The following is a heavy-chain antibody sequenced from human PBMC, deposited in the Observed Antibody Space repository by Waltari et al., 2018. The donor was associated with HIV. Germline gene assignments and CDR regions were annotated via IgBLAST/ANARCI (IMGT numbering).Heavy chain of an antibody. CDR1: GGSIPRNDFY. CDR3: ARRGDGFNQHARLDH. J-gene: IGHJ4*02. D-gene: IGHD2-2*01. V-gene: IGHV4-39*01. CDR2: MYNSGTT. Sequence: QLHLQESGPGLVKHSEPLALTCTVSGGSIPRNDFYWGWLRQPPGKGLEWIGLMYNSGTTDYNPSLKSRVSMSRDTSKNRFSLRLHSVTAADTAIYYCARRGDGFNQHARLDHWGPGTLVTVSS.